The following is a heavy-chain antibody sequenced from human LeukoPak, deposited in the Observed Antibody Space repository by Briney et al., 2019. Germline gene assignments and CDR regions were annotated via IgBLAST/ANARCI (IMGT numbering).Heavy chain of an antibody. CDR2: IRYDGSYK. CDR3: AKDRYYYDSSGYYYFDY. D-gene: IGHD3-22*01. CDR1: GFVFSSYG. J-gene: IGHJ4*02. Sequence: GGSLRLSCAASGFVFSSYGMNWVRQAPGKGLEWVASIRYDGSYKFYADSVKGRFTISRDNSKNTLYLQMNSLRAEDTAVYYCAKDRYYYDSSGYYYFDYWGQGTLVTVSS. V-gene: IGHV3-30*02.